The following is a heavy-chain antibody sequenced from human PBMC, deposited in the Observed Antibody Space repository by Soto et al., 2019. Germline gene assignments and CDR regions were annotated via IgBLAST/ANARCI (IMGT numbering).Heavy chain of an antibody. D-gene: IGHD3-16*01. CDR3: AKDRRAGGNSAFYFDF. Sequence: WWSLRLSCAASGFKFSNYAMSWFRQAPGKGLEWVSLISATGGGTYYADSVKGRFTISRDNSHNTLYLQVHSLTAEDTAVYYCAKDRRAGGNSAFYFDFWGQGAQVTVSS. V-gene: IGHV3-23*01. CDR2: ISATGGGT. J-gene: IGHJ4*02. CDR1: GFKFSNYA.